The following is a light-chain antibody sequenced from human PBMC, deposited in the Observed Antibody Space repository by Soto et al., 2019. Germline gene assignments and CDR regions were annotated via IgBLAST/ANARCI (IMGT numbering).Light chain of an antibody. V-gene: IGKV3-20*01. J-gene: IGKJ1*01. CDR1: PSISSNY. CDR2: GAS. CDR3: QQYKSYS. Sequence: EIVLTQSPGTLSLSPGERATLSCRASPSISSNYLAWYQQKPGQAPRLLISGASSRATGIPARFSGSGSGTEFTLTISSLQPDDFATYYCQQYKSYSFGQGTKVDIK.